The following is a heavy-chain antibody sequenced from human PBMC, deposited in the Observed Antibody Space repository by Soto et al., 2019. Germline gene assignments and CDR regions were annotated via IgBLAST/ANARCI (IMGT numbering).Heavy chain of an antibody. CDR1: GFVFSTYS. J-gene: IGHJ4*02. CDR2: ISPSSDDI. D-gene: IGHD5-12*01. CDR3: ARPRGRRGYDLIDY. Sequence: EVQLVESGGGLVKPGGSLRLSCAASGFVFSTYSMNWVRQAPGKGLEWVSSISPSSDDIHYADSVKGRFTISRDNAKNSLYLQMNSLRGEDTAVYYCARPRGRRGYDLIDYWGQGTLVTVSS. V-gene: IGHV3-21*01.